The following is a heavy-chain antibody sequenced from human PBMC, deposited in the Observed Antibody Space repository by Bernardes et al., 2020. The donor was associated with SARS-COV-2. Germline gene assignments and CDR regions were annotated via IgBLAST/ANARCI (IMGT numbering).Heavy chain of an antibody. CDR1: GGSISSSGYY. CDR2: FYSGGNT. CDR3: AGSSCGADCYIGGLRSWDYGMDV. V-gene: IGHV4-39*01. D-gene: IGHD2-21*02. Sequence: SETLSLTRTVSGGSISSSGYYWGWLRQPPGKGLEWIGSFYSGGNTYYNPSLQSRLSKSIDTSKNQFSLRLSSVTAADPAVYYCAGSSCGADCYIGGLRSWDYGMDVWGQGTTVTVSS. J-gene: IGHJ6*02.